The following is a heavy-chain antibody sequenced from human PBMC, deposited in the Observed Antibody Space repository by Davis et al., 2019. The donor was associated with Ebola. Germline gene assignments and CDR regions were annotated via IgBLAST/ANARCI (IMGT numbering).Heavy chain of an antibody. CDR2: INPSGGST. Sequence: ASVKVSCKASGYTFTSYYMHWVRQAPGQGLEWMGIINPSGGSTSYAQKFQGRVTMTRDTSTSTVYMELSSLRSEDTAVYYCARVGYSSGWYDRSIDYWGQGTLVTVSS. J-gene: IGHJ4*02. CDR3: ARVGYSSGWYDRSIDY. CDR1: GYTFTSYY. D-gene: IGHD6-19*01. V-gene: IGHV1-46*01.